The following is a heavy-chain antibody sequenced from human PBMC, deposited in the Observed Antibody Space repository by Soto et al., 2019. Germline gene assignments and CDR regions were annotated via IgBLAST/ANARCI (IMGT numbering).Heavy chain of an antibody. CDR3: LTWSHKVLTGPDGYGMDV. CDR1: GGPFSGCA. D-gene: IGHD3-9*01. J-gene: IGHJ6*02. CDR2: ISSNGGYT. Sequence: PGGSLRLSCAASGGPFSGCALSWVRQALGGGLEWVSFISSNGGYTNYADSVKGRFSISRDNSNNMLYLQMSSLRAEDSAIYYCLTWSHKVLTGPDGYGMDVWGQGTTVTVSS. V-gene: IGHV3-23*01.